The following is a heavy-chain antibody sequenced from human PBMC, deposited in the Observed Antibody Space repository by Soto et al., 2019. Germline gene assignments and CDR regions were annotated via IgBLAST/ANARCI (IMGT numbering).Heavy chain of an antibody. CDR2: ISYEGGTQ. J-gene: IGHJ1*01. CDR1: GFTFDSYT. CDR3: ARDRDQYLERSFGH. D-gene: IGHD1-1*01. V-gene: IGHV3-30-3*01. Sequence: PVGSLRLSCAASGFTFDSYTMHWVRPAAGKGLEWVALISYEGGTQEYAESVRGRFTISRDNSENTLYLQVDSLRLEDAAVYYCARDRDQYLERSFGHWGQGTLVTVSS.